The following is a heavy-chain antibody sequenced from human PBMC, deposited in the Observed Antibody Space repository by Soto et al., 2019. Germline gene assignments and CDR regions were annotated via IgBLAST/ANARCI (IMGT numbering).Heavy chain of an antibody. D-gene: IGHD6-19*01. V-gene: IGHV3-30-3*01. CDR2: ISYDGNKK. CDR3: ARGIAVAGQEYYGMDV. J-gene: IGHJ6*02. Sequence: VQLVESGGGVVQPGRSLRLSCAASGFTFSTYAMHWVRQAPGKGLEWVAVISYDGNKKYYADSVKGRFTISRDNSRNTLYVQMNSLRVEDTAVYYCARGIAVAGQEYYGMDVWGQGTTVTVSS. CDR1: GFTFSTYA.